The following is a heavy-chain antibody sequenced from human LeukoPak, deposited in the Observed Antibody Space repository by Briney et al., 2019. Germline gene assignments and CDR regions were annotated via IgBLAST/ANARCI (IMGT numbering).Heavy chain of an antibody. CDR3: ARSDSYYDFWSGYSSDAFDI. V-gene: IGHV3-48*02. CDR2: ISSSSSTI. J-gene: IGHJ3*02. D-gene: IGHD3-3*01. Sequence: GGSLRLSCAASGFTFSSYSMNWVRQAPGKGLEWVSYISSSSSTIYYADSVKGRFTIPRDNAKNSLYLQMNSLRDEDTAVYYCARSDSYYDFWSGYSSDAFDIWGQGTMVTVSS. CDR1: GFTFSSYS.